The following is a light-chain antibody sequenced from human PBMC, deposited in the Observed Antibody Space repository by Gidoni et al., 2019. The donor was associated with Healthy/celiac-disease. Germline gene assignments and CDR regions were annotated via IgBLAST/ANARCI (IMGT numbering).Light chain of an antibody. CDR3: AAWDDSLNGWV. CDR1: SSNIGSNT. Sequence: QSVLPHPPSASGSPGPGVTISCAGSSSNIGSNTVNWYQQLPGTAPKLLIYSNNQRPSGVPDRFSGSKSGTSASLAISGLQSEDEADYYCAAWDDSLNGWVFGGGTKLTVL. J-gene: IGLJ3*02. CDR2: SNN. V-gene: IGLV1-44*01.